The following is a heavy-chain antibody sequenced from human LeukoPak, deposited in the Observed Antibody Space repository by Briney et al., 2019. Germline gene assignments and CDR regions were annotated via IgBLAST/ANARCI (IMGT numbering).Heavy chain of an antibody. CDR1: GGSISSYY. V-gene: IGHV4-59*01. D-gene: IGHD6-19*01. CDR2: IHYGGST. Sequence: PSETLSLTCTVSGGSISSYYWSWIRQPPGKGLEWIGYIHYGGSTTYDPSLKSRVTISLDTSKNQFSLKLTSVTAADTAVYYCARWSGQWLVDSEVSSGYYYYMDVWGKGTTVTVSS. CDR3: ARWSGQWLVDSEVSSGYYYYMDV. J-gene: IGHJ6*03.